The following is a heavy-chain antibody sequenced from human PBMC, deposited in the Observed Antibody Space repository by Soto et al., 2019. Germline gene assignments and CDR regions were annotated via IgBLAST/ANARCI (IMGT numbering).Heavy chain of an antibody. CDR1: GFTFSSYA. J-gene: IGHJ6*02. V-gene: IGHV3-30-3*01. CDR3: ARDRSPYYYYYGMDV. CDR2: ISYGGSNK. Sequence: GGSLRLSCAASGFTFSSYAMHWVRQAPGKGLEWVAVISYGGSNKYYADSVKGRFTISRDNSKNTLYLQMNSLRAEDTAVYYWARDRSPYYYYYGMDVWGQGTTVTVSS.